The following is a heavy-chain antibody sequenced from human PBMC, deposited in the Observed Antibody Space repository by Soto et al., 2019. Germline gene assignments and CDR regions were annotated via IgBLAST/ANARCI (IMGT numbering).Heavy chain of an antibody. Sequence: QVRLQQSGPGLVKPSQTLSLTCAISGDSVSSNSAAWNWIRQSPSRGLEWLGRPYYRSKWYNDYAVSVKSRITINPDTSKNQFSLQLNSVTPEDTAVYYCARGHDYSNYRPLDYYGMDVWGQGITVTVSS. V-gene: IGHV6-1*01. CDR1: GDSVSSNSAA. CDR3: ARGHDYSNYRPLDYYGMDV. CDR2: PYYRSKWYN. D-gene: IGHD4-4*01. J-gene: IGHJ6*02.